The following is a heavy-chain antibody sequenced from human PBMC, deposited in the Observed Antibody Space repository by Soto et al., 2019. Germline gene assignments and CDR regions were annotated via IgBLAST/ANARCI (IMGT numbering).Heavy chain of an antibody. J-gene: IGHJ5*02. V-gene: IGHV1-18*01. D-gene: IGHD3-3*01. CDR2: ISAYNGNT. Sequence: ASVKVSCKASGYTFTSYGISWVRQAPGQGLEWMGWISAYNGNTNYAQKLQGRVTMTTDTSTSTAYMELRSLRSDDTAVYYCARVPYDFWSGYNPWFDPWGQGTLVTVSS. CDR3: ARVPYDFWSGYNPWFDP. CDR1: GYTFTSYG.